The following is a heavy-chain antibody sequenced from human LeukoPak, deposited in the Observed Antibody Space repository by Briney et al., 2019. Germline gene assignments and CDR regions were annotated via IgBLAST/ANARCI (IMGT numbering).Heavy chain of an antibody. CDR3: AGGSRETNDAFDI. Sequence: KAGGSLRLSCAASGFTFSSYSMNWVRQAPGKGLEWVSSISSSSSYIYYADSVKGRFTISRDNAKNSLYLQMNSLRAEDTAVYYCAGGSRETNDAFDIWGQGTMVTVSS. D-gene: IGHD1-26*01. CDR2: ISSSSSYI. CDR1: GFTFSSYS. J-gene: IGHJ3*02. V-gene: IGHV3-21*01.